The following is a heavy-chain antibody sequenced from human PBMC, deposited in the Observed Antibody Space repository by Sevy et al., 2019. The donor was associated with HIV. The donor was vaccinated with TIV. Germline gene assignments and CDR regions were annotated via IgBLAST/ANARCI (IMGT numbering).Heavy chain of an antibody. CDR3: AKGSGRGYSYGYVDY. D-gene: IGHD5-18*01. J-gene: IGHJ4*02. V-gene: IGHV3-23*01. CDR2: ISGSGGST. Sequence: GGSLGLSCAASGFTFSSYAMSWVRQAPGKGLEWVSAISGSGGSTYYADSVKGRFTISRDNSKNALYLQMNSLRAEDTAVYYCAKGSGRGYSYGYVDYWGQGTLVTVSS. CDR1: GFTFSSYA.